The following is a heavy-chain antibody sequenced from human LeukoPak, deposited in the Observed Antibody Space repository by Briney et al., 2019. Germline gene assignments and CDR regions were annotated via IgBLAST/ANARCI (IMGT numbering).Heavy chain of an antibody. J-gene: IGHJ3*02. CDR1: GYTFTSYG. CDR2: ISAYNGNT. D-gene: IGHD6-13*01. V-gene: IGHV1-18*01. Sequence: ASVKVSCKGSGYTFTSYGISWVRQAHGQGGEGMGWISAYNGNTNYAQKLQGRVTMTTDTSTSTAYMELRSLRSDDTAVYYCARSRRSWLFFDAFDIWGQGTMVTVSS. CDR3: ARSRRSWLFFDAFDI.